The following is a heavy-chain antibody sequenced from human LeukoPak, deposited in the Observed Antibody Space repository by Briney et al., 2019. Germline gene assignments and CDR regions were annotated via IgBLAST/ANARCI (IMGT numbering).Heavy chain of an antibody. D-gene: IGHD6-19*01. Sequence: GGSLRLSCAASGFTVSTTYMNRVRQAPGKGLEWVSVIYSGGTTYYADSVKGRFTISRDNSKSTLYLQMNSLRAEDTAVYYCARDLAGLLDYWGQGTLVTVSS. CDR1: GFTVSTTY. J-gene: IGHJ4*02. CDR3: ARDLAGLLDY. CDR2: IYSGGTT. V-gene: IGHV3-66*01.